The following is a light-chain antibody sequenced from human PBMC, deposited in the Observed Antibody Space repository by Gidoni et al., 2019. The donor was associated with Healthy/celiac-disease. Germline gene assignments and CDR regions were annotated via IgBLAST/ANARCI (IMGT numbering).Light chain of an antibody. CDR2: GAS. J-gene: IGKJ1*01. V-gene: IGKV3-20*01. CDR3: QQYGSSPWT. CDR1: QSFSSSY. Sequence: EILLTPSPGTLSLSPWERATLSCRASQSFSSSYLAWYQQKPGQAPRLLIYGASSRATGIPDRFSGSGSGTDFTITISRLEPEDFAVYYCQQYGSSPWTFGQGTKVEIK.